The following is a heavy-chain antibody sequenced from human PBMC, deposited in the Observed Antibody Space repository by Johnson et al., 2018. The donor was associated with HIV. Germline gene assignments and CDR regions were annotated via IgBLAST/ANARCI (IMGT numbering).Heavy chain of an antibody. CDR2: IKDDGSNK. CDR3: AKDLGDYGGNYAFDI. Sequence: VQLVESGGGVVQPGRSLRLSCAASGFTFSSYWMSWVRQAPGKGLEWVANIKDDGSNKYYVDSVEGRFTISRDNSKNTLYLQMNSLRAEDTAVYYCAKDLGDYGGNYAFDIWGQGTMVTVSS. CDR1: GFTFSSYW. D-gene: IGHD2-21*01. J-gene: IGHJ3*02. V-gene: IGHV3-7*01.